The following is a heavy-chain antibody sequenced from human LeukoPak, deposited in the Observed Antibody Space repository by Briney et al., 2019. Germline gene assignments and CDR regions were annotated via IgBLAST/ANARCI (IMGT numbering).Heavy chain of an antibody. CDR3: ARDNYGDYPYYYYGMDV. J-gene: IGHJ6*02. D-gene: IGHD4-17*01. CDR2: INPNSGGT. Sequence: EASVNVSCKASGYTFTVYYMHWVRQAPGQGLEWMGWINPNSGGTNYAQKFQGRVTMTRDTSISTAYMELSRLRSDDTAVYYCARDNYGDYPYYYYGMDVWGQGTTVTVSS. V-gene: IGHV1-2*02. CDR1: GYTFTVYY.